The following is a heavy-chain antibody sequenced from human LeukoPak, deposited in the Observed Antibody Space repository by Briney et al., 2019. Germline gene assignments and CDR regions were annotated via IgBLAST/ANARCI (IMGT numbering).Heavy chain of an antibody. CDR3: ARGPYSSSQFDP. Sequence: SVKASCKASGGTFSSYAISWVRQAPGQGLEWMGGIIPIFGTANYAQKFQGRVTITADESTSTAYMELSSLRSEDTAVYYCARGPYSSSQFDPWGQGTLVTVSS. D-gene: IGHD6-13*01. CDR2: IIPIFGTA. CDR1: GGTFSSYA. J-gene: IGHJ5*02. V-gene: IGHV1-69*01.